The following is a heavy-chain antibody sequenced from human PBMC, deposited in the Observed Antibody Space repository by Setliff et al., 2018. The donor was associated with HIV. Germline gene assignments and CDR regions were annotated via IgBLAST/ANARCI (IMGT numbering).Heavy chain of an antibody. J-gene: IGHJ6*03. V-gene: IGHV4-59*01. CDR1: AGSISSYY. CDR2: ISYSGST. D-gene: IGHD6-13*01. Sequence: TSETLSLTCAVSAGSISSYYWSWIRQPPGKGLEWIGYISYSGSTNYNPSLKSRLTISLDTSKNQFSLKLNSVTAADTAVYYCARGRYRSRWYASDHYYIDVWGKGTTVTVSS. CDR3: ARGRYRSRWYASDHYYIDV.